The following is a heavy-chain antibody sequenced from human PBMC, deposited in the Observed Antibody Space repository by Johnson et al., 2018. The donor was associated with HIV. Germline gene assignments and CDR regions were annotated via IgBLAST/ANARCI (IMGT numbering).Heavy chain of an antibody. D-gene: IGHD3-22*01. CDR1: GFTFSSYW. CDR2: INGDGSST. V-gene: IGHV3-74*02. CDR3: AKGQSSGYPKDAFDI. J-gene: IGHJ3*02. Sequence: VQLVESGGGLVQPGGSLRLSCAASGFTFSSYWMHWVRQAPGKGLVWVSRINGDGSSTTYADSVKGRFTISRDNSRNSLYLQMNSLRAEDTAVYYCAKGQSSGYPKDAFDIWGQGTMVIVSS.